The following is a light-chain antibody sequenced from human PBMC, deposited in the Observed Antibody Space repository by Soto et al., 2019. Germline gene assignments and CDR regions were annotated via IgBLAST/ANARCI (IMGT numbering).Light chain of an antibody. J-gene: IGLJ2*01. CDR1: SSDVGGYNH. CDR2: EVS. Sequence: QSALTQPASVSGFLGQSITISCTGSSSDVGGYNHVSWYQQHPGKAPKVIIYEVSNRPSGISNRFSGSKSGNTASLTISGLQAEDEADYYCSSYTTSSTGVFGGGTKLTVL. CDR3: SSYTTSSTGV. V-gene: IGLV2-14*01.